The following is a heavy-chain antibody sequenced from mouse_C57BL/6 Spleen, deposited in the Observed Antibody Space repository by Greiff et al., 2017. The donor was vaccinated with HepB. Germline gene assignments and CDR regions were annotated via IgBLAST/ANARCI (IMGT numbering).Heavy chain of an antibody. D-gene: IGHD2-4*01. CDR2: INPSTGGT. J-gene: IGHJ3*01. V-gene: IGHV1-42*01. CDR3: ARDYDYDGAWFAY. Sequence: VQLKQSGPELVKPGASVKISCKASGYSFTGYYMNWVKQSPEKSLEWIGEINPSTGGTTYNQTFKAKATLTADKSSSTAYMQLSSLTYEDSAVYYCARDYDYDGAWFAYWGQGTLVTVSA. CDR1: GYSFTGYY.